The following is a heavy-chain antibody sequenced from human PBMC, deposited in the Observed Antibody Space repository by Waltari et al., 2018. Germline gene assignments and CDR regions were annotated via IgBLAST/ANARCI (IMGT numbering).Heavy chain of an antibody. V-gene: IGHV4-39*01. CDR3: ATYIGASLGTAAFDV. J-gene: IGHJ3*01. CDR1: VVSITTNRHY. CDR2: ISYNGAT. Sequence: QLQLQESGPGLVKPSETLSLTCSVSVVSITTNRHYWGWIRQPPGQGLEWLGTISYNGATSSSPSLRSRVTIFRDTSTKQLSLKLGSVTAADTAFYYCATYIGASLGTAAFDVWGQGTMVTVSS. D-gene: IGHD5-12*01.